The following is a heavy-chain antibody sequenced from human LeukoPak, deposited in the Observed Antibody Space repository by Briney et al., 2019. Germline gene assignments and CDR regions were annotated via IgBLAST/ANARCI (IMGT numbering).Heavy chain of an antibody. Sequence: PGGSLRLSCAASGFTFSTYNMNWVRRAPGKGLEWLSYISSGSSTIYYADSVEDRFTISRDNAKNSLYLQMNSLRDEDTAVYYCARGETARVDYWGQGILVTVSS. CDR3: ARGETARVDY. D-gene: IGHD3-16*01. CDR1: GFTFSTYN. J-gene: IGHJ4*02. CDR2: ISSGSSTI. V-gene: IGHV3-48*02.